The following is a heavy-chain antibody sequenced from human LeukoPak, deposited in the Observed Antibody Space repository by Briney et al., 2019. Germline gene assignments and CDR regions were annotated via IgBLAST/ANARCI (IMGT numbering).Heavy chain of an antibody. D-gene: IGHD1-14*01. Sequence: PSETLSLTCTVSGGSISSSSYYWGWIRQPPGKGLEWIGSIYYSGSTYYNPSLKSRVTISVDTSKNQFSLKLSSVTAADTAVYYCARDGPEPKWFPYYYYYYMDVWGKGTTVTVSS. J-gene: IGHJ6*03. CDR1: GGSISSSSYY. CDR2: IYYSGST. V-gene: IGHV4-39*07. CDR3: ARDGPEPKWFPYYYYYYMDV.